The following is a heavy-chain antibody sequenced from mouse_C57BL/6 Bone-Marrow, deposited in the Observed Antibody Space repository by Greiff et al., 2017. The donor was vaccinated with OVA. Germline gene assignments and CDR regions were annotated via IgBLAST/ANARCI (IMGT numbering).Heavy chain of an antibody. J-gene: IGHJ1*03. CDR3: ARWELNWDRYFEV. D-gene: IGHD4-1*01. V-gene: IGHV1-82*01. CDR2: IYPGDGDT. CDR1: GYAFSSSW. Sequence: VQLQQSGPELVKPGASVKISCKASGYAFSSSWMNWVKQRPGKGLEWIGRIYPGDGDTNYNGKFKGKATLTADKSSSTAYMQLSSLTSEGSAVYICARWELNWDRYFEVWGTGTTVTVSS.